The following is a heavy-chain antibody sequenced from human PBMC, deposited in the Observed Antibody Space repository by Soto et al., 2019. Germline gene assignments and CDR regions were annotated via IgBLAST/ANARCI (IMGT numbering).Heavy chain of an antibody. CDR2: IYYSGST. D-gene: IGHD1-26*01. CDR1: RCSISRSSYY. CDR3: ARVVVGATTWFDP. J-gene: IGHJ5*02. Sequence: SETLSLTCTLSRCSISRSSYYWGWVRQPPGKGLEWIGSIYYSGSTYYNPSLKSRVTISVDTSKNQFSLKLSSVTAADTAVYYCARVVVGATTWFDPWGQGTLVTVS. V-gene: IGHV4-39*01.